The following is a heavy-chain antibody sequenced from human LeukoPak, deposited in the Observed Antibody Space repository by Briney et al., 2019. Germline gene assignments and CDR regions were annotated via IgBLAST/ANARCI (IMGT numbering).Heavy chain of an antibody. J-gene: IGHJ4*02. CDR3: ARGGPWIQTNFDY. V-gene: IGHV3-23*01. D-gene: IGHD5-18*01. CDR2: ISGSGGST. Sequence: GGSLRLSCAASGFTFSSNAMSWVRQAPGKGLEWVSAISGSGGSTYYADSVKGRLTISRDNSKNTLYLQMNSLRAEDTAVYFCARGGPWIQTNFDYWGQGTLVTVSS. CDR1: GFTFSSNA.